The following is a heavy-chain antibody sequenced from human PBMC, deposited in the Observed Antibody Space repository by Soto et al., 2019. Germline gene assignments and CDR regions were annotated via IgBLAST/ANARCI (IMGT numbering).Heavy chain of an antibody. CDR3: ARGGSGSYHYYYYYLDV. V-gene: IGHV1-2*04. CDR1: GYTFTGDY. J-gene: IGHJ6*03. Sequence: ASVKVSCKASGYTFTGDYMHWVRQAPGRGLEWMGWINPNSGGTNYAQKFQGWVTMTRDTSISTAYTELSRLRSDDTAVYYCARGGSGSYHYYYYYLDVWGKGTTVTVSS. D-gene: IGHD3-10*01. CDR2: INPNSGGT.